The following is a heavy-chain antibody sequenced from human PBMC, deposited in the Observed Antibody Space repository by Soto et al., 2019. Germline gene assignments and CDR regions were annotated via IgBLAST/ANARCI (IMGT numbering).Heavy chain of an antibody. Sequence: QVQLQESGPGLVKPSQTLSLTCTVSGGSISSGGYYWSWIRQHPGKGLEWIGYIYYSGSTYYNPSLKSRVTISVDTSKNQFSLKLSSVTAAGTAVYYCARKGGQGYGDYETFDYWGQGTLVTVSS. CDR3: ARKGGQGYGDYETFDY. CDR2: IYYSGST. J-gene: IGHJ4*02. D-gene: IGHD4-17*01. CDR1: GGSISSGGYY. V-gene: IGHV4-31*03.